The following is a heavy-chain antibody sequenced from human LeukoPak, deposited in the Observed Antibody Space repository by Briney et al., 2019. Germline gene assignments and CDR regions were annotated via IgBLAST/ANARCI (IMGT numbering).Heavy chain of an antibody. V-gene: IGHV3-21*04. CDR2: ISSSSSYI. CDR1: GFTFSSYS. CDR3: ARGEGYCSSTSCYDRVEAFDI. J-gene: IGHJ3*02. D-gene: IGHD2-2*01. Sequence: PGGSLRLSCAASGFTFSSYSMNWVRQAPGKGLEWVSSISSSSSYIYYADSVKGRFTISRDNAKNSLYLQMNSLRAEDTAVYYCARGEGYCSSTSCYDRVEAFDIWGQGTMVTVSS.